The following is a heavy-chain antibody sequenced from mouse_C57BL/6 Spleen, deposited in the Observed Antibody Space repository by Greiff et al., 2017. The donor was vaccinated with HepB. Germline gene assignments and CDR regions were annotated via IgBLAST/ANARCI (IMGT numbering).Heavy chain of an antibody. Sequence: VQLLQSGAELVRPGSSVKVSCKASGYAFTNYFIEWVKQRPGQGLEWIGVINPGSGGTNYNDKFQGKATLTSDKSSSTAYMQLSSLTSEDSAVYFCARSYYDYGLFAYWGQGTLVTVSA. D-gene: IGHD2-4*01. CDR3: ARSYYDYGLFAY. J-gene: IGHJ3*01. CDR2: INPGSGGT. V-gene: IGHV1-54*01. CDR1: GYAFTNYF.